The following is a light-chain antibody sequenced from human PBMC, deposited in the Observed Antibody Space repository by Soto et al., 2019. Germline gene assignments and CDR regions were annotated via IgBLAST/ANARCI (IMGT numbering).Light chain of an antibody. CDR2: YDS. J-gene: IGLJ2*01. CDR1: NIGSKS. V-gene: IGLV3-21*04. CDR3: QVWDSSSDHVV. Sequence: SYELTQPPSVSVAPGKTARITCGGNNIGSKSVHWYQQKPGQAPVLVIYYDSDRPSGIPERFSGSNSGNTATLTTRRVEAGDEADYYCQVWDSSSDHVVFGGGTKLTVL.